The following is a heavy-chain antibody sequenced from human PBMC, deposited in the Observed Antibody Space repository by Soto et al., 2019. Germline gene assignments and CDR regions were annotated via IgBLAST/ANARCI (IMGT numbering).Heavy chain of an antibody. CDR1: GFSVSAYS. CDR3: ARNPSGVNNWFDP. CDR2: ISSSGSPI. D-gene: IGHD2-8*01. J-gene: IGHJ5*02. Sequence: GGSLRLSCAASGFSVSAYSMNWVRQAPGKGLEWLSFISSSGSPIHYADSVEGRFTISRDNAKNSLYLQMNSLRVEDTAVYYCARNPSGVNNWFDPWGQGTLVTVSS. V-gene: IGHV3-48*01.